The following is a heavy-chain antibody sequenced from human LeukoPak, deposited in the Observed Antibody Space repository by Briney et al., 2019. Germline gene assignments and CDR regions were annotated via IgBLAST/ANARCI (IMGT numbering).Heavy chain of an antibody. Sequence: ASVKVSCKASGYTFTSYDINWVRQATGQGLEWMGWMNPNSGNTGYAQKFQGRVTMTRNTSISTAYMELSSLRSEGTAVYYCARVGYSGYDFRWFDPWGQGTLVTVSS. CDR1: GYTFTSYD. D-gene: IGHD5-12*01. CDR3: ARVGYSGYDFRWFDP. V-gene: IGHV1-8*01. J-gene: IGHJ5*02. CDR2: MNPNSGNT.